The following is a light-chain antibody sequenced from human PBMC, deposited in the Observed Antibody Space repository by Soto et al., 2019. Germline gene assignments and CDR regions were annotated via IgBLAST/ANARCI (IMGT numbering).Light chain of an antibody. CDR3: QQYKNWPPIT. Sequence: EIVLTQSPATLSLSPGERATLSCRASQSINRHLAWYRQKPGQAPRLLIYDASNRATGIPARFSGSGSGTDFTLTISSLEPEDFGVYYCQQYKNWPPITFGQGTRLEIK. V-gene: IGKV3-11*01. CDR1: QSINRH. CDR2: DAS. J-gene: IGKJ5*01.